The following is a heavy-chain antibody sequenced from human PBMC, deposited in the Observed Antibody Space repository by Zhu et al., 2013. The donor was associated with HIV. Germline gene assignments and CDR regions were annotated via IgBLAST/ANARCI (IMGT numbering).Heavy chain of an antibody. CDR3: ARDQGIAVSGPFDY. D-gene: IGHD6-13*01. J-gene: IGHJ4*02. CDR1: GGTFSSYA. Sequence: QVQLVQSGAEXKKPGSSVKVSCKASGGTFSSYAISWVRQAPGQGLEWMGGIIPIFGTANYAQKFQGRVTITADDSTSTTSLELSSLTSEDTAVYYCARDQGIAVSGPFDYWGQGTLVTVSS. V-gene: IGHV1-69*01. CDR2: IIPIFGTA.